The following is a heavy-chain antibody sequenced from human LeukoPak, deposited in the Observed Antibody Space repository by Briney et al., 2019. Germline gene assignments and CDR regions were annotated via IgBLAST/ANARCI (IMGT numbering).Heavy chain of an antibody. CDR3: VRVKNVNADITFQY. CDR2: ISNSGSTI. J-gene: IGHJ1*01. Sequence: PGGSLRLSCAASGFTFSDYYMHWIRQTPGKGLEWVSYISNSGSTIYYADSVRGRFTMSRDNAKNSLYLQMNSLRAEDTAVYYCVRVKNVNADITFQYWGQGTLVTVSS. D-gene: IGHD3-9*01. CDR1: GFTFSDYY. V-gene: IGHV3-11*04.